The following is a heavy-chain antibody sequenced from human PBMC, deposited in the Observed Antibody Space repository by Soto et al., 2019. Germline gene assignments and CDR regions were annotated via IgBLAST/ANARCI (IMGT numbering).Heavy chain of an antibody. Sequence: HPGGSLRLSCAASGFTFSSYGMHWVRQAPGKGLEWVAVIWYDGSNKYYADSVKGRFTISRDNSKNTLYLQMNSLRAEDTAVYYCARDKDPDLQYQSYWFDPWGQGTLVTVSS. J-gene: IGHJ5*02. D-gene: IGHD4-4*01. V-gene: IGHV3-33*01. CDR3: ARDKDPDLQYQSYWFDP. CDR2: IWYDGSNK. CDR1: GFTFSSYG.